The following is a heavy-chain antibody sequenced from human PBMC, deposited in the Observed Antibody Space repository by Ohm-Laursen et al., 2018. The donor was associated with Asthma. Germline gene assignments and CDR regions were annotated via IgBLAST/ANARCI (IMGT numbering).Heavy chain of an antibody. V-gene: IGHV3-21*01. J-gene: IGHJ4*02. CDR1: GFTFRSYA. CDR3: ARDGAESSIAARNFDY. CDR2: ISSGSSYI. Sequence: SLRLSCAASGFTFRSYAMHWVRQAPGKGLEWVSSISSGSSYIYYTDSVKGRFTISRDNAKNSLYLQMNSLRAEDTAVYYCARDGAESSIAARNFDYWGQGTLVTVSS. D-gene: IGHD6-6*01.